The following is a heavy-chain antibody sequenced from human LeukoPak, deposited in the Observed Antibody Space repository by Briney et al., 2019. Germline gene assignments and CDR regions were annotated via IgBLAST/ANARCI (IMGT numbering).Heavy chain of an antibody. Sequence: PGGSLRLSCATPGFTFSHYGMHWVRQAPGKGLEWVAVIWNDGSDKYYGDSVKGRFTISRDNSKNTVYLQMNSLRVEDTAVYYCAKDAERGFDFSNSLESWGQGTLVTVSS. CDR1: GFTFSHYG. J-gene: IGHJ4*02. CDR3: AKDAERGFDFSNSLES. CDR2: IWNDGSDK. V-gene: IGHV3-33*06. D-gene: IGHD4-11*01.